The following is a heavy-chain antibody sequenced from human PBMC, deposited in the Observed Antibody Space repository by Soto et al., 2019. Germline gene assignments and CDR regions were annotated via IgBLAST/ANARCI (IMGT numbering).Heavy chain of an antibody. D-gene: IGHD1-26*01. CDR3: ATRHRVTSGSSHFYGTAV. CDR2: FSSSGSYI. CDR1: GFTCSCHS. J-gene: IGHJ6*02. V-gene: IGHV3-21*04. Sequence: GGSLRISCAASGFTCSCHSTHCLHQTPGKGLELDSLFSSSGSYIYYADSVKGRFTISRDNFKNTLFLQMNSLRAEDTAVYQCATRHRVTSGSSHFYGTAVWGQGTTVTVSS.